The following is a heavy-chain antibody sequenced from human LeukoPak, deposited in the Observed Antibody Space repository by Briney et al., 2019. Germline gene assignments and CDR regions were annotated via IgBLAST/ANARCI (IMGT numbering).Heavy chain of an antibody. J-gene: IGHJ4*02. CDR1: GFTFSSYG. Sequence: GGSLRLPCAASGFTFSSYGMHWVRQAPGKGLERVAVISYDGSNKYYADSVKGRFTISRDNSKNTLYLQMNSLRAEDTAVYYCAKDYDILTGYSSIDYWGQGTLVTVSS. D-gene: IGHD3-9*01. CDR2: ISYDGSNK. CDR3: AKDYDILTGYSSIDY. V-gene: IGHV3-30*18.